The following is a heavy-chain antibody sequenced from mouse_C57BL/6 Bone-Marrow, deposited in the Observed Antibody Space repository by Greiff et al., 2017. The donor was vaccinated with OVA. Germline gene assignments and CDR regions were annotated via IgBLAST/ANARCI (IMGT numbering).Heavy chain of an antibody. CDR3: ARYWYSNYV. CDR1: GYAFSSSW. J-gene: IGHJ2*01. D-gene: IGHD2-5*01. V-gene: IGHV1-82*01. CDR2: IYPGDGDT. Sequence: VKLQESGPELVKPGASVKISCKASGYAFSSSWMNWVKQRPGKGLEWIGRIYPGDGDTNYNGKFKGKATLTADKSSSTAYMQLSSLTSEDSAVYFCARYWYSNYVWGQGTTLTVSS.